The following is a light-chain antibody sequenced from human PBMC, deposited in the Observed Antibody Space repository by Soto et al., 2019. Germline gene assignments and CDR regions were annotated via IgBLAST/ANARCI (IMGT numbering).Light chain of an antibody. CDR3: QQYGRSPPT. CDR2: GAS. V-gene: IGKV3-20*01. Sequence: EVVLTQSPDTLSLSPGETATLSCRASQSVDRYVTWYQQKLGQAPRLLIYGASTRATGIPDRFSGSGSGTDFTLTISRLEPEDFAVYHCQQYGRSPPTFGQGTKVDIK. J-gene: IGKJ1*01. CDR1: QSVDRY.